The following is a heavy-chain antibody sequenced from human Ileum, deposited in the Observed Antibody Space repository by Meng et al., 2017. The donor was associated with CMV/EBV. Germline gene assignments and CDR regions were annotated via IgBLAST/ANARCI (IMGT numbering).Heavy chain of an antibody. CDR1: GYSFTTYA. D-gene: IGHD5-12*01. Sequence: VSFKTSGYSFTTYAMNWVRQAPGQGLEWMGWINTNTGHPTYAQGFTGRFVFSSDTSVNTAYLQISSLQSGDTAVYYCARGILATVDSWGQGTLVTVSS. CDR3: ARGILATVDS. J-gene: IGHJ4*02. V-gene: IGHV7-4-1*02. CDR2: INTNTGHP.